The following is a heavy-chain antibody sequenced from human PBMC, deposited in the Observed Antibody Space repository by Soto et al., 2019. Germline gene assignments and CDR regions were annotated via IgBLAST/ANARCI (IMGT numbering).Heavy chain of an antibody. CDR2: MNPNSGNT. CDR1: GYTFTSYD. CDR3: ARTALVAANDYYYGMDV. J-gene: IGHJ6*02. Sequence: ASVKVSCKASGYTFTSYDINWVRQATGQGLEWMGWMNPNSGNTGYAQKFQGWVTMTRDTSISTAYMELSRLRSDDTAVYYCARTALVAANDYYYGMDVWGQGTRVTVS. V-gene: IGHV1-8*01. D-gene: IGHD2-15*01.